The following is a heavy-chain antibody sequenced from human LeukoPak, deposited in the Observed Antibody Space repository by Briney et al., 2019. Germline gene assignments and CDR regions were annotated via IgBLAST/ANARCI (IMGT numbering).Heavy chain of an antibody. Sequence: GSSVKVSCKASGGTFSSYAISWVRQAPGQGLEWMGGIIPIFGTANYAQKFQGRVTITADESTSTAYVELSSLRSEDTAVYYCARGAPNYYDSSGYSFDYWGQGTLVTVSS. CDR3: ARGAPNYYDSSGYSFDY. D-gene: IGHD3-22*01. CDR1: GGTFSSYA. CDR2: IIPIFGTA. J-gene: IGHJ4*02. V-gene: IGHV1-69*01.